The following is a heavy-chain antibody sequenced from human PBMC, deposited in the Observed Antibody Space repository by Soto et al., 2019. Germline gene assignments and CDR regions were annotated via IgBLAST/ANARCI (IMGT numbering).Heavy chain of an antibody. CDR3: ARETYYYDSSGYLDY. CDR1: GFTFSSYG. CDR2: IWYDGSNK. J-gene: IGHJ4*02. V-gene: IGHV3-33*01. D-gene: IGHD3-22*01. Sequence: GGSLRLSCAASGFTFSSYGMYWVRQAPGKGLEWVAVIWYDGSNKYYADSVKGRFTISRDNSKNTLYLQMNSLRAEDTAVYYCARETYYYDSSGYLDYWGQGTLVTVSS.